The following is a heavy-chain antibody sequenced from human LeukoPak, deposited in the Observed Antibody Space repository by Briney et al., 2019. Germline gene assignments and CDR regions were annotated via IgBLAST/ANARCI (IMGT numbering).Heavy chain of an antibody. V-gene: IGHV3-53*01. CDR2: IYSGGSR. D-gene: IGHD2-21*01. Sequence: GGSLRLSCAASGFTVSSYYLSWVRQAPGKGLEWVSVIYSGGSRYYADSVKGRFTISRDSSESMLYLEMSSLRAEDTAVYYCQVSDTDSFDYWGQGTLVTVSS. CDR3: QVSDTDSFDY. CDR1: GFTVSSYY. J-gene: IGHJ4*02.